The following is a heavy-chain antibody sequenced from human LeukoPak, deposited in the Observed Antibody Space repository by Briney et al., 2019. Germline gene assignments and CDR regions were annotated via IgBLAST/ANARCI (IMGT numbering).Heavy chain of an antibody. V-gene: IGHV3-23*01. CDR2: ISGSGGST. J-gene: IGHJ3*02. D-gene: IGHD5-24*01. Sequence: GGSLRLSCAASRFTFSSYAMSWVRQAPGKGLEWVSAISGSGGSTYYADSVKGRFTISRDNSKDTLYLQMNSLRAEDTAVYYCAGWLQSNAFDIWGQGTMVTVSS. CDR3: AGWLQSNAFDI. CDR1: RFTFSSYA.